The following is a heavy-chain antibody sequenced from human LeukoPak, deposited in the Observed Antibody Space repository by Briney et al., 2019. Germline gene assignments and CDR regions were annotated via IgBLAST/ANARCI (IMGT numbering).Heavy chain of an antibody. CDR1: GFTFTTYA. V-gene: IGHV1-3*01. CDR3: TRGGEYGYVYVDFDF. J-gene: IGHJ4*02. D-gene: IGHD5-18*01. CDR2: NNAGNGNT. Sequence: GASVKVSCKASGFTFTTYAIHWVRQAPGQRLEWMGWNNAGNGNTKYSQRIQGRVTISRDTSATTAYMELSSLRSEDTAVYYCTRGGEYGYVYVDFDFWGQGTLVTVSS.